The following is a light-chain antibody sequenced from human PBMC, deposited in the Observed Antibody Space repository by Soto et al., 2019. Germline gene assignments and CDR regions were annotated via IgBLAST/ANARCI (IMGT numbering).Light chain of an antibody. J-gene: IGLJ2*01. V-gene: IGLV2-8*01. CDR3: SSYGRSDSVL. Sequence: QSALTQPPSASGSPGQSVTISCTGTSSDVGGYNSVSWYQQHPGKAPKLLIYAVSQRPSGVPDRFSGSKSGNKASLTVSGLQAEDEAESDCSSYGRSDSVLFGGGTKLTVI. CDR2: AVS. CDR1: SSDVGGYNS.